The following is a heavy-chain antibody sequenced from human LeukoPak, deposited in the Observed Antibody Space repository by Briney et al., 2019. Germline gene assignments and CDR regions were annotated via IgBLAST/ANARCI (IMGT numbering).Heavy chain of an antibody. CDR2: IRGKIYGGAI. Sequence: GGSLRLSCATSGFTFGDYAMSWFRQAPGKGLEWVGFIRGKIYGGAIEYAASVKGRFTISRDDSKSIAYLQMNSLRTEDTGLYYCARDQLGGDPGNYYYYYMDVWGKGTTVTVPS. D-gene: IGHD4-17*01. CDR3: ARDQLGGDPGNYYYYYMDV. J-gene: IGHJ6*03. V-gene: IGHV3-49*03. CDR1: GFTFGDYA.